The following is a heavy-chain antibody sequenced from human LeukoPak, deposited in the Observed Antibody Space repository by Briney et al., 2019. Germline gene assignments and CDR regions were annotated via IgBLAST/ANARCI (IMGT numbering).Heavy chain of an antibody. CDR2: ISYDGSTK. Sequence: GGSLSLSCAASGFIFSTHGMHWVRQAPGKGLEWVSLISYDGSTKYYADCVEGRFTISRDNSKSTLYLQLNSLRVDDTAVYYCAKDRHFYGAGTYYNLDYWGQGTLVTVSS. V-gene: IGHV3-30*18. CDR3: AKDRHFYGAGTYYNLDY. CDR1: GFIFSTHG. D-gene: IGHD3-10*01. J-gene: IGHJ4*02.